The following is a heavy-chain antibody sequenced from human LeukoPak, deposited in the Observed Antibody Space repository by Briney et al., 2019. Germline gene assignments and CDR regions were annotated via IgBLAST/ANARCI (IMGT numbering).Heavy chain of an antibody. Sequence: SQTLSLTCAVSARSISSGGYSWSWIRQPPWNGLEWIGNIYHSGSTYYNPSLKSRVTISVDRSKNQFSLKLSSVTAADTAVYYCAGWSGDRSDAFDIWGQGTMVTVSS. J-gene: IGHJ3*02. CDR1: ARSISSGGYS. CDR2: IYHSGST. D-gene: IGHD3-3*01. CDR3: AGWSGDRSDAFDI. V-gene: IGHV4-30-2*01.